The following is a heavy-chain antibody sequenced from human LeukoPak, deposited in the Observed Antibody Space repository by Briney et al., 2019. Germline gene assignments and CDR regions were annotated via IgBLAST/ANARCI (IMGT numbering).Heavy chain of an antibody. V-gene: IGHV3-33*01. J-gene: IGHJ6*01. CDR1: GFTFSSYG. CDR3: ARDHHTITDYYYGMDV. D-gene: IGHD1-14*01. Sequence: GWSLRLSCAASGFTFSSYGMHWVRQAPGKGLEWVAVIWYDGSNKYYADSVKGRFTISRDNSKNTLYLQMNSLRAEDTAVYYCARDHHTITDYYYGMDVWGKGTTVSVSS. CDR2: IWYDGSNK.